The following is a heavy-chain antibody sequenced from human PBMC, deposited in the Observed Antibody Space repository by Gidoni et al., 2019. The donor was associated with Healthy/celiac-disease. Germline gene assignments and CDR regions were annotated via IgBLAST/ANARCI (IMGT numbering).Heavy chain of an antibody. CDR3: ARGWKYGD. V-gene: IGHV1-2*02. CDR1: GYTFTGYY. D-gene: IGHD1-7*01. Sequence: QVQLVQSGAEVKKPGASLKLSCKSSGYTFTGYYMHWVRQAPGQGLEWMGWINPNSGGTNYEQKFKGRVTMTRDTSSSTAYRELSRLRADDTGVYYGARGWKYGDWGQGTLVTVSS. J-gene: IGHJ4*02. CDR2: INPNSGGT.